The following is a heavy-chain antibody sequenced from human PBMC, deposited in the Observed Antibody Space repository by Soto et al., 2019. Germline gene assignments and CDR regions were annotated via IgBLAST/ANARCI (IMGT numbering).Heavy chain of an antibody. CDR1: GGSISSGGYY. Sequence: LSPTCTVAGGSISSGGYYWSWIRQHPGKGLEWIGYIYYSGSTYYNPSLKSRVTISVDTSKNQFSLKLSSVTAADTAVYYCARALLRENWFDPWGQGTLVTVSS. J-gene: IGHJ5*02. V-gene: IGHV4-31*03. CDR2: IYYSGST. CDR3: ARALLRENWFDP. D-gene: IGHD3-3*01.